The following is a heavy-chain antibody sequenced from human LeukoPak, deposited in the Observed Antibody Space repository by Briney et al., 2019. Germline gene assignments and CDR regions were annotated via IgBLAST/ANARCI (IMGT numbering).Heavy chain of an antibody. CDR1: RGTFSSYT. CDR3: ARGPSEGSSSVDC. CDR2: IIPILGIA. Sequence: SVKASSKPSRGTFSSYTVSWDRHFPGQAIERTGTIIPILGIANYAQKFQGRGTITPHKSTSTAYMELSSLRSEDTAVYYCARGPSEGSSSVDCWGQGTLVTVSS. V-gene: IGHV1-69*02. D-gene: IGHD6-6*01. J-gene: IGHJ4*02.